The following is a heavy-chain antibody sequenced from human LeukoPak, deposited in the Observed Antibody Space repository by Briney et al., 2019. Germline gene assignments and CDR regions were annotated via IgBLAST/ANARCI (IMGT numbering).Heavy chain of an antibody. CDR3: AREDGSSVHYYYYGMDV. CDR1: GYTFTSYG. J-gene: IGHJ6*02. V-gene: IGHV1-18*01. D-gene: IGHD6-6*01. CDR2: ISAYNGNT. Sequence: ASVKVSCKASGYTFTSYGISWVRQAPGQGLEWMGWISAYNGNTNYAQKLQGRVTMTTDTSTSTAYMELRSLRSDDTAVYYCAREDGSSVHYYYYGMDVWGQGTTVTVSS.